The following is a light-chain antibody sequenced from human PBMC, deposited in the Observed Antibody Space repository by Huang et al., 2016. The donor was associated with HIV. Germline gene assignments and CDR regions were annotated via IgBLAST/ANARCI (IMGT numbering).Light chain of an antibody. CDR1: QSVSSSY. Sequence: DIVLTQSPGTLSLSPGERATLSCRASQSVSSSYLAWYQQQPGQAPRLLIYGASSRATGIPDRFSGSGSGTDFTLTISRLEPEDFAVYYCQQYGSSPPTWTFGQGTKVEIK. CDR2: GAS. V-gene: IGKV3-20*01. CDR3: QQYGSSPPTWT. J-gene: IGKJ1*01.